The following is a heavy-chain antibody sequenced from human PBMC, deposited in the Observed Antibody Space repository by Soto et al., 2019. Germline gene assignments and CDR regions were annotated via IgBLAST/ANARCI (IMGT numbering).Heavy chain of an antibody. J-gene: IGHJ4*02. Sequence: PGGSLRLSCAASGFTFSSYAMSWVRQAPGKGLEWVSAISGSGGSTYYADSVKGRFTISRDNSKNTLYLQMNSLRAEDTAVYYCAKAYYYDSSGYSEPFDYWGQGTLVTVSS. D-gene: IGHD3-22*01. CDR2: ISGSGGST. V-gene: IGHV3-23*01. CDR1: GFTFSSYA. CDR3: AKAYYYDSSGYSEPFDY.